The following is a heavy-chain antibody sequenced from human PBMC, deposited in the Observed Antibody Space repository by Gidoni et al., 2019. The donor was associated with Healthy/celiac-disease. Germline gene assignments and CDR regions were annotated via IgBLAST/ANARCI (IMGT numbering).Heavy chain of an antibody. CDR1: GASISRSY. J-gene: IGHJ6*02. CDR2: IYYSGST. CDR3: ARDSGSGSYYNVYYYYYGMDV. V-gene: IGHV4-59*01. Sequence: QVQLQESGPGLVKPSETLSLTCTVSGASISRSYWTWIRQPPGKGLEWIGYIYYSGSTNYNPSLKSRVTISVDTSKNQFSLKLSSVTAADTAVYYCARDSGSGSYYNVYYYYYGMDVWGQGTTVTVSS. D-gene: IGHD3-10*01.